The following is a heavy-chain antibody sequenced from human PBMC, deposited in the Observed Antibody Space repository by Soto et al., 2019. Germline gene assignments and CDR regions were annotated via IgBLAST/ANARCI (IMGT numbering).Heavy chain of an antibody. CDR2: ISAYNGNT. Sequence: GASVKVSCKASGYTFTSYGISWVRQAPGQGLEWMGWISAYNGNTNYAQKLQGRVTMTTDTSTSTAYMELRSLRSDDTAVYYCARIESGWYLGWFDPWGQGTLVTVSS. D-gene: IGHD6-19*01. J-gene: IGHJ5*02. CDR3: ARIESGWYLGWFDP. CDR1: GYTFTSYG. V-gene: IGHV1-18*01.